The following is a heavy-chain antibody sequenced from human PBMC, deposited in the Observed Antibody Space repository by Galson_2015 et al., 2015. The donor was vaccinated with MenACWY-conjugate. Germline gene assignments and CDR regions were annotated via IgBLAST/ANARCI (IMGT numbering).Heavy chain of an antibody. J-gene: IGHJ6*02. V-gene: IGHV4-39*07. CDR1: GGSISSRDYY. CDR3: ARVSEEYSYGSYYYYGMDV. D-gene: IGHD5-18*01. CDR2: IYYSGST. Sequence: TLSLTCTVSGGSISSRDYYWGWIRQPPGKGLEWIGSIYYSGSTYYNPSLKSRVTISVDTSRNQFSLKLSSVTAADTAVYCCARVSEEYSYGSYYYYGMDVWGQGTTVTVSS.